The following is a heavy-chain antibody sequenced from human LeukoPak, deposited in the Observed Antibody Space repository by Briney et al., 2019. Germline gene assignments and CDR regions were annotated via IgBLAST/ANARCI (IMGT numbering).Heavy chain of an antibody. CDR2: INHSGST. Sequence: SETLSLTCAVYGGSFSGYYWSWIRQPPGKGLEWIGEINHSGSTTYNPSLKSRVTISVDTSKNQFSLKLSSVTAADTAVYYCARGYCSSTSCYNFFDYWGQGTLVTVSS. D-gene: IGHD2-2*02. J-gene: IGHJ4*02. V-gene: IGHV4-34*01. CDR3: ARGYCSSTSCYNFFDY. CDR1: GGSFSGYY.